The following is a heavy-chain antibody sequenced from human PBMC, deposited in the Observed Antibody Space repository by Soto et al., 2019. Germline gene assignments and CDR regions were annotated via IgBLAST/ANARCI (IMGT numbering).Heavy chain of an antibody. CDR1: GFTFSGSA. CDR2: IRSKANSYAT. CDR3: TSLIAAAGGLSSY. J-gene: IGHJ4*02. V-gene: IGHV3-73*01. Sequence: GGSLRLSCAASGFTFSGSAMHWVRQASGKGLEWVGRIRSKANSYATAYAASVKGRFTISRDDSKNTAYLQMNSLKTEDTAVYYCTSLIAAAGGLSSYWGQGTLVTVSS. D-gene: IGHD6-13*01.